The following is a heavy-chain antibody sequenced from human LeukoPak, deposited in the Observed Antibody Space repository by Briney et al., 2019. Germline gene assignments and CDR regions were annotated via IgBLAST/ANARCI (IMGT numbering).Heavy chain of an antibody. CDR1: GFTFSNYG. D-gene: IGHD6-19*01. V-gene: IGHV3-30*02. CDR2: IRYDGSNK. J-gene: IGHJ4*02. CDR3: AKTGSRGWYAYFDY. Sequence: GGSLRLSCTASGFTFSNYGMHWVRQAPGKGLEWVAFIRYDGSNKYYADSVKGRFTISRDNSKNTLYLQMNSLRAEDTAVYYCAKTGSRGWYAYFDYWGQGTLVTVSS.